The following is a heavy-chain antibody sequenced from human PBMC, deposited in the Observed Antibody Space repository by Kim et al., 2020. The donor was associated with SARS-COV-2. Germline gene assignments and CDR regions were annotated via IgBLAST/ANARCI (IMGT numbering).Heavy chain of an antibody. CDR2: S. V-gene: IGHV4-59*01. J-gene: IGHJ4*02. D-gene: IGHD6-25*01. CDR3: ARDSRAALDY. Sequence: SNYNPSLRSRVTISVDTSKNQFSLRLSSVTAADTAVYYCARDSRAALDYWGQGTLVTVSS.